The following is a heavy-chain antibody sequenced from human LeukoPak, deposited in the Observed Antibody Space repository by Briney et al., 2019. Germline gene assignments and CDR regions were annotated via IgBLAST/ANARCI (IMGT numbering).Heavy chain of an antibody. CDR2: INTNTGNP. CDR1: GYTFTSFP. Sequence: ASVGVSCKTSGYTFTSFPMNWVRQAPGQGLEWMGWINTNTGNPTYAQDFTGRFVFSLDISVSTAYLETNNLKPEDSGVYYCARDPPRRPLTSDQGYWGQGTLVTVSS. J-gene: IGHJ4*02. CDR3: ARDPPRRPLTSDQGY. V-gene: IGHV7-4-1*02. D-gene: IGHD1-20*01.